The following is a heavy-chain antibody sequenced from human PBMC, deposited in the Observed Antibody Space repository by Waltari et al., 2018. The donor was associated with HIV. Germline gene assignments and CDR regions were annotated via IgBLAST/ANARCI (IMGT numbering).Heavy chain of an antibody. CDR3: AKDNSRLGELSLYPKFYYYGMDV. V-gene: IGHV3-30*18. Sequence: QVQLVESGGGVVQPGRSLRLSCAASGFTFSSYGMHWVRQAPGKGLEWVAVMSYDGSNKYYADSVKGRFTISRDNSKNTLYLQMNSLRAEDTAVYYCAKDNSRLGELSLYPKFYYYGMDVWGQGTTVTVSS. J-gene: IGHJ6*02. D-gene: IGHD3-16*02. CDR1: GFTFSSYG. CDR2: MSYDGSNK.